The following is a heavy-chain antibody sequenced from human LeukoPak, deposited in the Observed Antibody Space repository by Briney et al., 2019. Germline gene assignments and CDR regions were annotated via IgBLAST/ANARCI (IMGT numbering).Heavy chain of an antibody. J-gene: IGHJ4*02. V-gene: IGHV4-30-4*01. CDR2: IYYSGST. CDR3: QGFGGYSSSWYYFDY. Sequence: SETLSLTCTVSGGSISSGDYYWSWIRQPPGKGLEWIGYIYYSGSTYYNPSLKSRVTISVDTSKNQFSLKLSSVTAADTAVYYCQGFGGYSSSWYYFDYWGQGTRVTVSS. D-gene: IGHD6-13*01. CDR1: GGSISSGDYY.